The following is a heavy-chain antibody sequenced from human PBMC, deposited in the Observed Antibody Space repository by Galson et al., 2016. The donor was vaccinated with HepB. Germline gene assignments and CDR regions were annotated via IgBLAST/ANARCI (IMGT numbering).Heavy chain of an antibody. CDR3: ARDLWDGYSPWALGY. V-gene: IGHV1-69*01. J-gene: IGHJ4*02. Sequence: CKASGGTFSSFAISWVRQAPGHGPEWMGGIIPMFGTPNYAQNFQGRVTITADESTGTAYMELSSLTSEDTAVYYCARDLWDGYSPWALGYWGQGPLVTVSS. CDR1: GGTFSSFA. CDR2: IIPMFGTP. D-gene: IGHD5-24*01.